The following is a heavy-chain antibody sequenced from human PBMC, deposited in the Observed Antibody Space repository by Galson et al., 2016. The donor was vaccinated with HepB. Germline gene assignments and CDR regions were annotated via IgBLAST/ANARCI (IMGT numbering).Heavy chain of an antibody. Sequence: CTVSGDSITTYYWSWIRQHPGKGLEWIAYIYYDGSPNYNPSLKSRATISVDTSKNQFSLRLSSVTAADTAVYYCASQSPSGTYHGRFDYWGQGTLVTVSS. D-gene: IGHD1-26*01. CDR1: GDSITTYY. CDR3: ASQSPSGTYHGRFDY. CDR2: IYYDGSP. J-gene: IGHJ4*02. V-gene: IGHV4-59*01.